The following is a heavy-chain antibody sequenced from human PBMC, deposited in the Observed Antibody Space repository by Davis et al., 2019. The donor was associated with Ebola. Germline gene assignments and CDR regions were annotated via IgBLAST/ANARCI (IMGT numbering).Heavy chain of an antibody. D-gene: IGHD2-15*01. J-gene: IGHJ4*02. V-gene: IGHV3-74*01. CDR3: ARRGRILYSSYYFDY. Sequence: HTGGSLRLSCAASGFTFSNYWMHWVRQAPGKGLVWVSRINRDESGTTYADSVKGRFTISRDNAKNSLYLQMNSLRAEDTAVYYCARRGRILYSSYYFDYWGQGTLVTVSS. CDR2: INRDESGT. CDR1: GFTFSNYW.